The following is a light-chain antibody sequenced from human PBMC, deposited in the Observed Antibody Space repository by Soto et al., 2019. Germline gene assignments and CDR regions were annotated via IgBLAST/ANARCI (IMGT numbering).Light chain of an antibody. CDR2: DAS. J-gene: IGKJ1*01. CDR1: QSVSSY. V-gene: IGKV3-11*01. Sequence: EIVLTQSPATLSLSPGERATLSCRASQSVSSYLAWYQQKPGQAPRLPIYDASNRATGIPARFSGSGSGTDFTLTISSLEPEDFAVYYCQQRSNWPRTLGQGTKVDIK. CDR3: QQRSNWPRT.